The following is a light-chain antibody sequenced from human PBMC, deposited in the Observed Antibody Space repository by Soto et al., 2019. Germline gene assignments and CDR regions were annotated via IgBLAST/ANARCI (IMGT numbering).Light chain of an antibody. Sequence: QSALTQPASVSGSPGQSITISSSGTRSDIGSYNYVAWYQQFPGKTPKILIYGVSNRPSGVSSRFSGSKSGNTASLTISGLQAEDEADYYCISYTGSSTSDVFGSGTKVTVL. CDR1: RSDIGSYNY. CDR3: ISYTGSSTSDV. CDR2: GVS. V-gene: IGLV2-14*01. J-gene: IGLJ1*01.